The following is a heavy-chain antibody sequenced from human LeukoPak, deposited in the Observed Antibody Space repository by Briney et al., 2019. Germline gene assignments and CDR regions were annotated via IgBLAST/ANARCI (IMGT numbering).Heavy chain of an antibody. CDR3: AVIPGYNWNDGLRDY. V-gene: IGHV1-18*01. CDR1: GYTFTSYG. D-gene: IGHD1-1*01. J-gene: IGHJ4*02. Sequence: ASVKVSCTASGYTFTSYGINWVRQAPGQGLEWMGWISAYNGNTNYAQKLQGRVTMTTDTSTRTIYMELRSLTSDDTAVYYRAVIPGYNWNDGLRDYWGQGTLVTVSS. CDR2: ISAYNGNT.